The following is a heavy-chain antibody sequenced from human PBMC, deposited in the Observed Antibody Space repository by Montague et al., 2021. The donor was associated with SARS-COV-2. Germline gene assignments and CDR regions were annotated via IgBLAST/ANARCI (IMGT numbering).Heavy chain of an antibody. CDR1: GFTFEDYA. Sequence: SLRLSCAASGFTFEDYAMHWVRQAPGKGLEWVSGISWDSGSIGYSDSVKVRFSISRDNAKNSLYLQMNSLRAEDTALYYCAKVGTAAAGTTFSRYFQHWGQGTLVTVSS. CDR2: ISWDSGSI. J-gene: IGHJ1*01. D-gene: IGHD6-13*01. V-gene: IGHV3-9*01. CDR3: AKVGTAAAGTTFSRYFQH.